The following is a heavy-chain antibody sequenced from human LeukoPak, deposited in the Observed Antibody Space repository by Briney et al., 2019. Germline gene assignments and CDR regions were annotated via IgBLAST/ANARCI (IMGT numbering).Heavy chain of an antibody. CDR1: GFTFSNYA. CDR3: VKDALVRFLENWFDP. V-gene: IGHV3-23*01. J-gene: IGHJ5*02. CDR2: ISGNGYST. D-gene: IGHD3-3*01. Sequence: GGSLRLSCAASGFTFSNYAMSWVRQAPGKGLEWVSGISGNGYSTYYAESVKGRFAISRDNSKNTLYLQMSSLRAEDTAVYYCVKDALVRFLENWFDPWGQGTLVTVSS.